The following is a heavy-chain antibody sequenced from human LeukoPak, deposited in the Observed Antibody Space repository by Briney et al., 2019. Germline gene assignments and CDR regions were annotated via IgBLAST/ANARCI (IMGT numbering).Heavy chain of an antibody. V-gene: IGHV3-48*02. Sequence: TGGSRRLSCAASGFTFSYYSMNWVRQAPGKGLEWISYSNTDGTISYADSVKGRFTISRDNAENSLYLQMNSLRDEDTAVYFCVRDRDYAFDFWGQGTMVTVSS. CDR2: SNTDGTI. CDR3: VRDRDYAFDF. J-gene: IGHJ3*01. CDR1: GFTFSYYS.